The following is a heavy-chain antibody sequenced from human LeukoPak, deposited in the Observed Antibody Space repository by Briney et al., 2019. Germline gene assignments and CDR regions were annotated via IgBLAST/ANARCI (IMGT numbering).Heavy chain of an antibody. J-gene: IGHJ3*01. CDR2: IQYDGSTT. D-gene: IGHD2-15*01. CDR3: ARALVAGVTLNALDV. V-gene: IGHV3-74*01. Sequence: GGSLRLSCAASGFSFSSYWMHWVRQAPGKGLVWVARIQYDGSTTNYADSVKGRFTISRDNAKKTLYVQMNSLRAEDTAVYYCARALVAGVTLNALDVWGQGTMVTVSS. CDR1: GFSFSSYW.